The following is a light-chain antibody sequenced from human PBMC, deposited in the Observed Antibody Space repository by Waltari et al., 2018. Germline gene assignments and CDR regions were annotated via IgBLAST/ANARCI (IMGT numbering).Light chain of an antibody. Sequence: EIVMTQSPATLSVSPGERVSLSCRASQTVRTNLAWYQQKPGQSPRILIYGASTRAPGVPAKFSGSGSGTEFTLVISSLQSEDLAVYYCQQYNIWPPLTFGGGTKLEIK. CDR2: GAS. CDR1: QTVRTN. J-gene: IGKJ4*01. CDR3: QQYNIWPPLT. V-gene: IGKV3-15*01.